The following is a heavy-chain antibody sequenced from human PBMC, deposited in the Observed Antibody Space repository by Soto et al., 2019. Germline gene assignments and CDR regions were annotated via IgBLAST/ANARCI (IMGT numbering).Heavy chain of an antibody. V-gene: IGHV4-39*01. J-gene: IGHJ6*02. Sequence: QLQLQESGPGLVKPSETLSLTCTVSGGSISRSNCYWGWIRQPPGKGLEWIGSIYSSGSTYYNPSLKSRVTISVDTSKNQFSLKVSSVTAADTAVYYCARQTGTDGMDVWAQGTTVTV. CDR3: ARQTGTDGMDV. D-gene: IGHD3-9*01. CDR2: IYSSGST. CDR1: GGSISRSNCY.